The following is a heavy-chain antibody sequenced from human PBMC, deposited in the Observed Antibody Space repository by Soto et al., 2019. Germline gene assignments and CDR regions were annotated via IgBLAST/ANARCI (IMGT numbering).Heavy chain of an antibody. D-gene: IGHD5-18*01. CDR1: GGTFSSYA. Sequence: ASVKVSCKASGGTFSSYAISWVRQAPGQGLEWMGGIIPIFGTANYAQKFQGRVTITADKSTSTAYMELSSLRSEDTAVYYCARDDVDTVPAGWFDPWGQGTLVTVSS. V-gene: IGHV1-69*06. CDR3: ARDDVDTVPAGWFDP. CDR2: IIPIFGTA. J-gene: IGHJ5*02.